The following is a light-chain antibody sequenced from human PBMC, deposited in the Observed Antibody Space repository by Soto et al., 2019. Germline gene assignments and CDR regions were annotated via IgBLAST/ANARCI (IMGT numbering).Light chain of an antibody. V-gene: IGKV2-28*01. CDR1: QSLLHSNGYNY. CDR3: MQALQTPPT. J-gene: IGKJ4*01. CDR2: LGS. Sequence: DIVMTQSPLSLPVTPGEPASISCRSSQSLLHSNGYNYLDWYLQKPGQSPQLLIYLGSNRSSGVLERFSGSGSGTDFTLKVSRVEAEDVGVYYCMQALQTPPTFGGGTKVEIK.